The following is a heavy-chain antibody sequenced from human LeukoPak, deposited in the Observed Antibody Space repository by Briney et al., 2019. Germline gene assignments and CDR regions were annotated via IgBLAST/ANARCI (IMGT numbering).Heavy chain of an antibody. CDR1: GFTFDDYT. D-gene: IGHD3-10*01. Sequence: GGSLRLSCAASGFTFDDYTMHWVRQAPGKGLEWVSLISWDGGSTYYADSVKGRFTISRDNSKNSLYLQMNSLRTEDSALYYCACLWFGDDGVNYWGQGTLVTVSS. J-gene: IGHJ4*02. V-gene: IGHV3-43*01. CDR2: ISWDGGST. CDR3: ACLWFGDDGVNY.